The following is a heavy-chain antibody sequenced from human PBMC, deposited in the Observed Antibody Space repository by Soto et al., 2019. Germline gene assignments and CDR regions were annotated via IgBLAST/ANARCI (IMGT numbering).Heavy chain of an antibody. CDR3: TRQSETYYDSSGYYFDY. J-gene: IGHJ4*02. CDR1: GYSFTNSW. D-gene: IGHD3-22*01. V-gene: IGHV5-10-1*01. Sequence: GESLKISCKGSGYSFTNSWINWVRKMPGKGLEWMGRIDPRDSYANYSPSFQGHVTISADKSISTAYLQWSSLKASDTAMYYCTRQSETYYDSSGYYFDYWGQGTLVTVSS. CDR2: IDPRDSYA.